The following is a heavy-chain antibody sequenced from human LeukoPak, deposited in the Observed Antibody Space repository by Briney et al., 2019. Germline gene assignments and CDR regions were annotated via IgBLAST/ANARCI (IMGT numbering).Heavy chain of an antibody. V-gene: IGHV4-59*12. CDR2: IYYSGST. CDR3: ARYRSSTSCYIDY. D-gene: IGHD2-2*01. J-gene: IGHJ4*02. CDR1: GGSISSYH. Sequence: TPSETLSLTCTVSGGSISSYHWSWIRQPPGKGLEWIGYIYYSGSTNYNPSLKSRVTISVDRSKNQFSLKLTSVTAADTAVYYCARYRSSTSCYIDYWGQGTLVTVSS.